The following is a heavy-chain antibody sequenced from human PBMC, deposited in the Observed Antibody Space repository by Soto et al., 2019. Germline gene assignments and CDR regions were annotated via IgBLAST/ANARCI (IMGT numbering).Heavy chain of an antibody. V-gene: IGHV1-69*13. J-gene: IGHJ3*02. Sequence: ASVKVSCKASGGTFSSYAISWVRQAPGQGLEWMGGIIPIFGTANYAQKFQGRVTITADESTSTAYMELSSLRSEDTAVYYCARDHYDRVAFEIWGQGTMVTVSS. CDR2: IIPIFGTA. CDR1: GGTFSSYA. CDR3: ARDHYDRVAFEI. D-gene: IGHD3-22*01.